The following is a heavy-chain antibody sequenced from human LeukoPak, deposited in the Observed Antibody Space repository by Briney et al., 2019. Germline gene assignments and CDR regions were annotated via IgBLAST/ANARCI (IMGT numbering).Heavy chain of an antibody. CDR3: ARGWEYSSGFDY. CDR1: GFPFSDYS. Sequence: PGGSLRLSCAASGFPFSDYSMNWVRQAPGKRLEWVSALSGSGVYTHYADSVKGRFTISRDNSKNTLYLQMSSLRAEDTAVYYCARGWEYSSGFDYWGQGTLVTVSP. V-gene: IGHV3-23*01. CDR2: LSGSGVYT. D-gene: IGHD6-19*01. J-gene: IGHJ4*02.